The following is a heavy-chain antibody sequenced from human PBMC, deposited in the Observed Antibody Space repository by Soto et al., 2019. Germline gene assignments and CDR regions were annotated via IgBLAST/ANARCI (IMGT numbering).Heavy chain of an antibody. J-gene: IGHJ4*02. CDR1: GFTFSSYW. CDR2: IKQDGSEK. V-gene: IGHV3-7*01. D-gene: IGHD3-16*02. Sequence: GGSLRLSCAASGFTFSSYWMSWVRQAPGKGLEWVANIKQDGSEKYYVDSVKGRFTISRDNAKNSLYLQMNSLRAEDTAVYYCARGSSWGSYRRDPVDYWGQGTLVIVSS. CDR3: ARGSSWGSYRRDPVDY.